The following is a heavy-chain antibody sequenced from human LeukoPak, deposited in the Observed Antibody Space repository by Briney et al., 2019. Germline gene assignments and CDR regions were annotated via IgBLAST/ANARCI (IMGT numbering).Heavy chain of an antibody. J-gene: IGHJ4*02. CDR3: AREAVAGPFDY. CDR1: GFTSSSYW. V-gene: IGHV3-7*03. Sequence: PGRSLRLSCAASGFTSSSYWMSWVRQAPGKGLEWVANIKQDGSEKYYVDSVKGRFTISRDNAKNSLYLQMNSLRAEDTAVYYCAREAVAGPFDYWGQGTLVTVSS. D-gene: IGHD6-19*01. CDR2: IKQDGSEK.